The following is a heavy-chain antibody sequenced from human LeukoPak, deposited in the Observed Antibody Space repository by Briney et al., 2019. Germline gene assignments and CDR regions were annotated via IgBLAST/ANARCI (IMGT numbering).Heavy chain of an antibody. CDR1: GGSISSYY. CDR3: ARVMGTTSSVFDY. J-gene: IGHJ4*02. D-gene: IGHD1-26*01. Sequence: SETLSLTCTVSGGSISSYYWSWIRQPPGKGLEWIGYIYYSGSTNYNPSLTSRVTISIDTSKNQFSLKLSSVTAADTAVYYCARVMGTTSSVFDYWGQGIQATVSS. V-gene: IGHV4-59*01. CDR2: IYYSGST.